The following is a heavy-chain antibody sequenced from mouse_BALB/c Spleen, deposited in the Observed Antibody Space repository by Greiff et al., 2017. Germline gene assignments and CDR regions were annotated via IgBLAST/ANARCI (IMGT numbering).Heavy chain of an antibody. V-gene: IGHV1-5*01. CDR2: IYPGNSDT. D-gene: IGHD4-1*01. J-gene: IGHJ4*01. CDR3: TRGRTGTDYAMDY. Sequence: EVQLQESGTVLARPGASVKMSCKASGYSFTSYWMHWVKQRPGQGLEWIGAIYPGNSDTSYNQKFKGKAKLTAVTSASTAYMELSSLTNEDSAVYYCTRGRTGTDYAMDYWGQGTSVTVSS. CDR1: GYSFTSYW.